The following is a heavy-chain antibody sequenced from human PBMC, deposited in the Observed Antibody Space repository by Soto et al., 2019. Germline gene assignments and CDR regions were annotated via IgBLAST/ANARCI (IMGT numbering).Heavy chain of an antibody. V-gene: IGHV3-74*03. D-gene: IGHD6-19*01. CDR2: ISNDGSST. Sequence: QTGGSLRLSCAASGFTFSSYWMQWVRQTPGKGLVWVSRISNDGSSTTYADSVKGRFSISRDNAKNTLYLQMNSLRAEDTAVYYCAREGRTSGTLDYWGRGTLVTVSS. CDR3: AREGRTSGTLDY. J-gene: IGHJ4*02. CDR1: GFTFSSYW.